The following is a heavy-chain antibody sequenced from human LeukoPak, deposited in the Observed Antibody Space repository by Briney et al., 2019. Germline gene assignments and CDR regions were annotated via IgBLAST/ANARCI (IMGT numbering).Heavy chain of an antibody. CDR3: VRRDSGWNYFDY. D-gene: IGHD6-19*01. J-gene: IGHJ4*02. V-gene: IGHV4-4*08. Sequence: LPETLSLTCAVSGGSINSHYWGWIRQPPGKGLQWIGDVYSTGKNNYNPSLKSRVTISLDTSKSHLSLNLTSVLAADTAIYYCVRRDSGWNYFDYCGQGILVTVSS. CDR2: VYSTGKN. CDR1: GGSINSHY.